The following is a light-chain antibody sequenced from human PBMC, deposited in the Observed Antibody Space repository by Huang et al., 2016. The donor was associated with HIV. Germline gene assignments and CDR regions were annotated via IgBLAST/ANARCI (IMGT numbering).Light chain of an antibody. CDR1: PSVSTN. Sequence: EIVMTQSPATLSVSPGETATLSCRASPSVSTNLAWYQQKAGQAPRLLMYGTSTRATGVPSRFSGSGSGTEFTLTISSLQSEDFAVYYCQQYNNWPPLTFGGGTRVEIK. CDR3: QQYNNWPPLT. J-gene: IGKJ4*01. V-gene: IGKV3-15*01. CDR2: GTS.